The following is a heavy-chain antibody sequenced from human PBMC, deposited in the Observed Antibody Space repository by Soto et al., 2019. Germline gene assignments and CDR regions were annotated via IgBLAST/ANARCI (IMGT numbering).Heavy chain of an antibody. Sequence: PGESLKISCKGSGYSFTSYWIGWVRQMPGKGLEWMGITYPGDSDTRYSPSFQGQVTISADKSISTAYLQWSSLKASDTAMYYCARHRLDIVVVPAAPVGMDVWGQGTTVTVSS. D-gene: IGHD2-2*01. CDR1: GYSFTSYW. CDR2: TYPGDSDT. CDR3: ARHRLDIVVVPAAPVGMDV. V-gene: IGHV5-51*01. J-gene: IGHJ6*02.